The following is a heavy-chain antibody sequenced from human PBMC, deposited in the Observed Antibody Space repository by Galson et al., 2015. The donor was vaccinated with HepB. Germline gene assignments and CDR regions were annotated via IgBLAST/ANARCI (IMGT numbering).Heavy chain of an antibody. CDR1: GFTFSDHY. J-gene: IGHJ4*02. CDR3: TRWSTGAQDY. CDR2: SQNRRQNYII. D-gene: IGHD1-26*01. V-gene: IGHV3-72*01. Sequence: SLRLSCAASGFTFSDHYMDWVRQAPGKGLEWVGRSQNRRQNYIIEYAASVKGRFTISRDDLKTPLYLQMNSLKTEDTAVYYCTRWSTGAQDYWGRGTLVTVSS.